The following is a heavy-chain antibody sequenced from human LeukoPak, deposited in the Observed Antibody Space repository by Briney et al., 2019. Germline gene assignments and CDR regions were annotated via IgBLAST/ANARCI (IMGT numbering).Heavy chain of an antibody. V-gene: IGHV3-7*01. Sequence: PGGSLRLSCAASGFSSSVYWMGWVRQAPGKGLEWVANMNQGGSERYYVDSVKGRFTISRDNAKNSLYLQMNSLRADDTAVYYCATEGVPTTWDAFEIWGRGTRVTVSS. J-gene: IGHJ3*02. CDR3: ATEGVPTTWDAFEI. D-gene: IGHD4/OR15-4a*01. CDR1: GFSSSVYW. CDR2: MNQGGSER.